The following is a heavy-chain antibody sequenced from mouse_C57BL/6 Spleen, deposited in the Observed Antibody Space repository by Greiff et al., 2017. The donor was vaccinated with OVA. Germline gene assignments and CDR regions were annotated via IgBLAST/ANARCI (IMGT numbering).Heavy chain of an antibody. V-gene: IGHV1-18*01. Sequence: EVKLQESGPELVKPGASVKIPCKASGYTFTDYNMDWVKQSHGKSLEWIGDINPNNGGTIYNQKFKGKATLTVDKSSSTAYMELRSLTSEDTAVYYCARSIITTVVATNFDVWGTGTTVTVSS. CDR3: ARSIITTVVATNFDV. J-gene: IGHJ1*03. CDR2: INPNNGGT. CDR1: GYTFTDYN. D-gene: IGHD1-1*01.